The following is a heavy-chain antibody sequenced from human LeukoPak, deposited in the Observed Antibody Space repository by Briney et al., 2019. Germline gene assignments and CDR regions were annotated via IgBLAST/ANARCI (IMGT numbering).Heavy chain of an antibody. Sequence: GASVKVSCKASGGTFSSYAISWVRHAPGQGLEWMGRIIPILGIANYAQKFQGRVTITADKSTSTAYMELSSLRSEDTAVYYCARGRSSSSRLGYYMDVWAKGPRSPSP. D-gene: IGHD6-6*01. CDR2: IIPILGIA. J-gene: IGHJ6*03. CDR1: GGTFSSYA. V-gene: IGHV1-69*04. CDR3: ARGRSSSSRLGYYMDV.